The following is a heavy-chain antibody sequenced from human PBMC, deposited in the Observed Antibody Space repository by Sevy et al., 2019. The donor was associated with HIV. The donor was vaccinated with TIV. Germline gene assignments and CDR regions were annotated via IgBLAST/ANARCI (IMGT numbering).Heavy chain of an antibody. V-gene: IGHV3-15*01. Sequence: GGSLRLSCAASGFTFTYAWMTWVRQAPGKGLEWVGRIKSKADGGTTEYAAAVKGRFTISRDDSKNTLYLQMNSLKTEDTAIYYCSTDPIIVLLVTDGMDVWGQGTTVTVSS. D-gene: IGHD2-8*02. CDR1: GFTFTYAW. CDR3: STDPIIVLLVTDGMDV. J-gene: IGHJ6*02. CDR2: IKSKADGGTT.